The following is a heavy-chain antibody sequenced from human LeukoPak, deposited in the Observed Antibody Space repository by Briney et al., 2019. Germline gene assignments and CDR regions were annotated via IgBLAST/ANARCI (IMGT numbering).Heavy chain of an antibody. CDR1: GGSISSGSYY. CDR3: AREVGGYRYGYRPTEGSWYFDL. Sequence: PSETLSLTCTVSGGSISSGSYYWSWIRQPAGKGREWIGRMYSSGSTNYNPSLKSRVTISVDTSKNQSSLKLNSVTAADTGVYYCAREVGGYRYGYRPTEGSWYFDLWGSGTLVTVSS. V-gene: IGHV4-61*02. D-gene: IGHD5-18*01. J-gene: IGHJ2*01. CDR2: MYSSGST.